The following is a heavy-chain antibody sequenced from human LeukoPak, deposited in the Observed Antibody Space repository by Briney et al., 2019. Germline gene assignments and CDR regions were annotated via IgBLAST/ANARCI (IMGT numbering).Heavy chain of an antibody. D-gene: IGHD2-15*01. CDR2: ISYDGSNK. CDR3: ARDSRDMTSPFDY. J-gene: IGHJ4*02. V-gene: IGHV3-30*03. Sequence: GGSLRLSCAGSGFTFSRHWMSWVRQAPGKGLEWVAVISYDGSNKYYADSVKGRFTISRDNSKNTLYLQMNSLRAEDTAVYYCARDSRDMTSPFDYWGQGTLVTVSS. CDR1: GFTFSRHW.